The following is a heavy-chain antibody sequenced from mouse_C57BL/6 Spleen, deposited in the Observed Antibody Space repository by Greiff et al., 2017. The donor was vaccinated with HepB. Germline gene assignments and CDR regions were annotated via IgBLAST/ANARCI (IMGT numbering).Heavy chain of an antibody. Sequence: QVQLQQPGAELVMPGASVKLSCKASGYTFTSYWMHWVKQRPGQGLEWIGEIDPSDSYTNYNQKFKGKSTLTVDKSSSTAYMQLSSLTSEDSAVYYCARPSSFMDDWGQGTSVTVSS. J-gene: IGHJ4*01. CDR1: GYTFTSYW. CDR2: IDPSDSYT. V-gene: IGHV1-69*01. D-gene: IGHD2-10*02. CDR3: ARPSSFMDD.